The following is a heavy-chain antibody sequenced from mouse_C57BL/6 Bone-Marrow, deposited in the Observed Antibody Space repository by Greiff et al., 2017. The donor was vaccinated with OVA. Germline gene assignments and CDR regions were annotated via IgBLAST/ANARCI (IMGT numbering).Heavy chain of an antibody. Sequence: QVHVKQPGAELVRPGSSVKLSCKASGYTFTSYWMDWVKQRPGQGLEWIGNIYPSDSETHYNQKFKDKATLTVDKSSSTAYMQLSSLTSEDSAVYYCAIIYYGPWFAYWGQGTLVTVSA. CDR3: AIIYYGPWFAY. J-gene: IGHJ3*01. V-gene: IGHV1-61*01. CDR1: GYTFTSYW. D-gene: IGHD2-1*01. CDR2: IYPSDSET.